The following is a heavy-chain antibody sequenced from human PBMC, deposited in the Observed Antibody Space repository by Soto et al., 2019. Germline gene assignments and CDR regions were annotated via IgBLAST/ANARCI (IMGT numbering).Heavy chain of an antibody. J-gene: IGHJ4*02. CDR2: IYPEDSET. D-gene: IGHD1-1*01. V-gene: IGHV5-51*01. CDR3: ARVGRAEMATTFDY. CDR1: GYSFTNYW. Sequence: GESLKISCKGSGYSFTNYWIGWVRQMPGKDLEWMGIIYPEDSETRYSPSFQGQVTISADKSISTAYLQWSSLKASDTAMYYCARVGRAEMATTFDYWGQGTLVTVSS.